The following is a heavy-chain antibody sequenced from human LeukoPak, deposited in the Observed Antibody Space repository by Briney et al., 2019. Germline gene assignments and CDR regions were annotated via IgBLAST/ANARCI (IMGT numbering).Heavy chain of an antibody. J-gene: IGHJ3*02. CDR2: FDPEDGET. Sequence: ASVKVSCKVSGYTLTELSMHWVRQAPGKGLEWMGGFDPEDGETIYAQKFQGRVTMTEDTSTDTAYMELSSLRSEDTDVYYCATRSEAVADPNDAFDIWGQGTMVTVSS. D-gene: IGHD6-19*01. CDR3: ATRSEAVADPNDAFDI. CDR1: GYTLTELS. V-gene: IGHV1-24*01.